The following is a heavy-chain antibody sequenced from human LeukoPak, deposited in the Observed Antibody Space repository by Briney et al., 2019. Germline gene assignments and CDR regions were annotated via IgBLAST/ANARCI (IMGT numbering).Heavy chain of an antibody. J-gene: IGHJ4*02. CDR2: IKSETDGGTT. V-gene: IGHV3-15*07. CDR1: GFTFNRAW. Sequence: GGSLRLSCAASGFTFNRAWMNWVRQAPGKGLEWVGRIKSETDGGTTDNAAPVKGRFTISRDDSKNTLYLQMNSLKTEDTAVYYCTTQSGAWNFDYWGQGTLVTVSS. D-gene: IGHD1-1*01. CDR3: TTQSGAWNFDY.